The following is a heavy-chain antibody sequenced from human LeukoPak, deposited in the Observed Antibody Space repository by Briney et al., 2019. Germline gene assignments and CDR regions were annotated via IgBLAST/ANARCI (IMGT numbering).Heavy chain of an antibody. Sequence: SETLSLTCAVYGGSFSDYFWSWIRQPPGKGLEWIGEVHPSGRTNYKSSLKSRLTISVDTSKNQFSLSLSSVTATDTAVYFCASSSYDLLTGLGLTHDFWGQGTLVTVSS. CDR3: ASSSYDLLTGLGLTHDF. CDR2: VHPSGRT. V-gene: IGHV4-34*01. CDR1: GGSFSDYF. D-gene: IGHD3-9*01. J-gene: IGHJ4*02.